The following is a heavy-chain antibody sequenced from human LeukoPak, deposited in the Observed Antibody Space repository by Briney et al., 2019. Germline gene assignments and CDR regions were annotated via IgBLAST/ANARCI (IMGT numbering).Heavy chain of an antibody. CDR2: IKKDGSEK. V-gene: IGHV3-7*01. CDR3: ARDLSGIAGYTYGRGIDY. J-gene: IGHJ4*02. CDR1: GFTFSSHW. Sequence: GGSLRLSCAASGFTFSSHWMSWVRQAPGKGLEWVANIKKDGSEKYYVDAVKGRFTTSRDNAKTSLYLQMNSLRAEDTAVYYCARDLSGIAGYTYGRGIDYWGQGTLVTVSS. D-gene: IGHD5-18*01.